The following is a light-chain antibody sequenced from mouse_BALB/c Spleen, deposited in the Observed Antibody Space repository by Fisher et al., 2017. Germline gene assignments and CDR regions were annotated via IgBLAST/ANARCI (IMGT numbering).Light chain of an antibody. CDR3: QQWSSYPIFT. J-gene: IGKJ4*01. CDR1: SSVSY. V-gene: IGKV4-55*01. Sequence: IVITQSPAIMSASPGEKVTMTCSASSSVSYMYWYQQKPGSSPRLLIYDTSNLASGVPVRFSGSGSGTSYSLTISRMEAEDAATYYCQQWSSYPIFTFGSGTKLEIK. CDR2: DTS.